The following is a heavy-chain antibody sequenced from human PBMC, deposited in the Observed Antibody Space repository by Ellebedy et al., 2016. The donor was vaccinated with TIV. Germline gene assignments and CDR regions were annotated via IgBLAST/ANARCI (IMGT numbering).Heavy chain of an antibody. Sequence: ASVKVSCKASGYTFTDYYMHWVRQAPGQGLEWMGWINPSSGGTHYAQKLQGRVTLTRDTSLRTAYMELSSLTSDDTAVYYCAREQSNGFDIWGQGTMVTVSS. CDR2: INPSSGGT. CDR1: GYTFTDYY. V-gene: IGHV1-2*02. CDR3: AREQSNGFDI. J-gene: IGHJ3*02. D-gene: IGHD6-19*01.